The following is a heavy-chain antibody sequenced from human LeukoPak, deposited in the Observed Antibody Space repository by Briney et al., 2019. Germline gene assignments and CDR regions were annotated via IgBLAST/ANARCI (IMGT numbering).Heavy chain of an antibody. V-gene: IGHV4-61*02. CDR1: GGSISSGSYY. J-gene: IGHJ4*02. Sequence: PSETLSLTCTVSGGSISSGSYYWSWIRQPAGKGLEWIGRIYTSGSTNYNPSLKSRVTISVDTSKNQFSLKLSSVTAADTAVYYCARFSWRDYYGSGSYYNEAPRFDYWGQGTLVTVSS. D-gene: IGHD3-10*01. CDR3: ARFSWRDYYGSGSYYNEAPRFDY. CDR2: IYTSGST.